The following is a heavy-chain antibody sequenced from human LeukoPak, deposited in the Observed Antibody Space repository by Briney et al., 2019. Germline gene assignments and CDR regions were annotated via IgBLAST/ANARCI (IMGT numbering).Heavy chain of an antibody. CDR1: GGSISSYY. Sequence: SETLSLTCTVSGGSISSYYWTWIRQPPGKGLEWIGFIYYSGTTKYNPSLESRVTLSLDTSKNQFSLRLNSVTAADTAVYYCARRVAVPGSYYFDYWGQGTLVTVSS. V-gene: IGHV4-59*08. D-gene: IGHD2-2*01. CDR2: IYYSGTT. CDR3: ARRVAVPGSYYFDY. J-gene: IGHJ4*02.